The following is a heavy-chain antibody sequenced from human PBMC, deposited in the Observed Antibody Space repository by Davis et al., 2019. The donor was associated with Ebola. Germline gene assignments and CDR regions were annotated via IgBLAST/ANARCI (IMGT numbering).Heavy chain of an antibody. J-gene: IGHJ5*02. CDR1: GDSIISSSYN. V-gene: IGHV4-39*02. CDR3: ARMPTGFPNWFDP. CDR2: IYHTGTT. D-gene: IGHD3-9*01. Sequence: PSETLSLTCIVSGDSIISSSYNWGWIRQSPGKELEWIGSIYHTGTTYYNPSLQSRLTISVDTSKNHFFLNLHSVTAADTAVFYCARMPTGFPNWFDPWGQGIMVTVSS.